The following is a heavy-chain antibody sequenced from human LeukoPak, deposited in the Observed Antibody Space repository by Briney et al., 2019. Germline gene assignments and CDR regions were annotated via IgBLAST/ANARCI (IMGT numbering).Heavy chain of an antibody. CDR3: ARENGELEY. D-gene: IGHD4-17*01. CDR2: IYSSGST. CDR1: GGSIRSYY. J-gene: IGHJ4*02. V-gene: IGHV4-4*07. Sequence: SETLSLTCTESGGSIRSYYWSWLRQPARKGLEWIGRIYSSGSTNYSPSLKSRVTMSVDTSKHQFSLKLNSVTAADTAVHYCARENGELEYWGQGTLVTVSS.